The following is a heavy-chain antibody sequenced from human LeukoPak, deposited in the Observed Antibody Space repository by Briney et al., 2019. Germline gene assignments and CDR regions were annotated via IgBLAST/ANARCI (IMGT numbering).Heavy chain of an antibody. CDR2: IFSTGST. Sequence: SETLSLTCTVSGGSINSGDHYWSWIRQSPGKGPEWIGYIFSTGSTSYNPSLQSRLTISQDNSTNHFFLKLTSVTAADAAVYYCDSDRGGWLRPYFDSWGLGTLVTVSS. J-gene: IGHJ4*02. V-gene: IGHV4-30-4*08. D-gene: IGHD5-12*01. CDR3: DSDRGGWLRPYFDS. CDR1: GGSINSGDHY.